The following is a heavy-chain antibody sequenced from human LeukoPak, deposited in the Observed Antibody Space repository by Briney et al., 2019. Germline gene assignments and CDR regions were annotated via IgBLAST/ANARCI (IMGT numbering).Heavy chain of an antibody. CDR3: ARDNGNQWLVPWGGSRWFDP. V-gene: IGHV4-30-4*07. J-gene: IGHJ5*02. CDR2: IYYSGRT. Sequence: SQTLSLTCAVSGGSISSGDYSWSWIRQPPGKGLEWIGYIYYSGRTYYNPSLKSRVTISVDTSKNQFSLKLSSVTAADTAVYYCARDNGNQWLVPWGGSRWFDPWGQGTLVTVSS. D-gene: IGHD6-19*01. CDR1: GGSISSGDYS.